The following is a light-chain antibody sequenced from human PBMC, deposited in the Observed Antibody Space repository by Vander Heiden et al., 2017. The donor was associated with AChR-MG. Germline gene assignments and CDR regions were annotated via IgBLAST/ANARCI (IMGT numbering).Light chain of an antibody. CDR3: QAWDSRSNGV. Sequence: SYKLTQPPSVAVSPGQTATLTCSGDNSGANCDSWYQHKPGQPTPLVINQKDKRPSAIPGRFSGSNSGNTATLTIRGTQSVDEADFFCQAWDSRSNGVFGGGTKLTVL. CDR1: NSGANC. V-gene: IGLV3-1*01. CDR2: QKD. J-gene: IGLJ3*02.